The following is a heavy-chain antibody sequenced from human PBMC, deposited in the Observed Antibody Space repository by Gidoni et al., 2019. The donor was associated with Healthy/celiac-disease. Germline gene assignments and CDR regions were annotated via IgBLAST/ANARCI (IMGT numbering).Heavy chain of an antibody. J-gene: IGHJ4*02. D-gene: IGHD2-15*01. V-gene: IGHV3-73*01. CDR3: TRTCSGGSCYYDY. Sequence: EVQLVESGGGLVQPGGSLQLSCAASGFTFSGSAMHWVRQASGKGLEWVGRIRSKANSYATAYAASVKGRFTISRDDSKNTAYLQMNSLKTEDTAVYYCTRTCSGGSCYYDYWGQGTLVTVSS. CDR1: GFTFSGSA. CDR2: IRSKANSYAT.